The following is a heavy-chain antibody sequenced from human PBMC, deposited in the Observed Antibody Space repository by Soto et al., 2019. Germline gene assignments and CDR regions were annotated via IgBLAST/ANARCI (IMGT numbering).Heavy chain of an antibody. Sequence: ASVKVSCKASGYTFTGYYMHWVRQAPGQVLEWMGWINPNSGGTNYAQKFQGRVTMTRDTSISTAYMELSRLRSDDTAVYYCARVSPLSIAAAGTDYWGQGTLVTVSS. CDR3: ARVSPLSIAAAGTDY. D-gene: IGHD6-13*01. CDR1: GYTFTGYY. V-gene: IGHV1-2*02. J-gene: IGHJ4*02. CDR2: INPNSGGT.